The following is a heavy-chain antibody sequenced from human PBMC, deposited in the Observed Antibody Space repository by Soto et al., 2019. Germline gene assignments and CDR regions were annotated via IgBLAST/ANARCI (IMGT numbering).Heavy chain of an antibody. Sequence: SESRSLACSVSSDCVSRWSYYCNWIQQPPGKGLEWTEYIYYSGSTNYSPSLKRRVTISVDTYKNQFSLKLSSVNAADPAVYYCARGIEGGYLGRYYYGMDVWGQGTTVTVS. V-gene: IGHV4-61*01. D-gene: IGHD6-19*01. CDR1: SDCVSRWSYY. CDR3: ARGIEGGYLGRYYYGMDV. J-gene: IGHJ6*02. CDR2: IYYSGST.